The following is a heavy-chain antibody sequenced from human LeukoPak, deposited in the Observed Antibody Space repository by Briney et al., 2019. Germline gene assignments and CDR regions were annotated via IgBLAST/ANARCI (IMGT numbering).Heavy chain of an antibody. CDR3: AKGTNYYYYYGMDV. CDR2: ISSSSSYI. D-gene: IGHD2-8*01. Sequence: GGSLRLSCAASGFTFSSYSMNWVRQAPGKGLEWVSSISSSSSYIYYADSVKGRFTISRDNSKNSLYLQMNSLRTEDTALYYCAKGTNYYYYYGMDVWGQGTTVTVSS. CDR1: GFTFSSYS. V-gene: IGHV3-21*04. J-gene: IGHJ6*02.